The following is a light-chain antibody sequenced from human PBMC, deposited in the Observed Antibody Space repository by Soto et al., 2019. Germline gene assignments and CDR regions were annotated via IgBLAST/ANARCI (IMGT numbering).Light chain of an antibody. Sequence: DIQMTQSPSSLSASVGDRVTITCRASQSIRSDLNWYQQKPEKAPELLIYEASSLQSGVPSRFSGSGSGTDFTLTNSSLQPEDFATYYCQQSYTTPFTFGPGTKVDIK. V-gene: IGKV1-39*01. J-gene: IGKJ3*01. CDR3: QQSYTTPFT. CDR1: QSIRSD. CDR2: EAS.